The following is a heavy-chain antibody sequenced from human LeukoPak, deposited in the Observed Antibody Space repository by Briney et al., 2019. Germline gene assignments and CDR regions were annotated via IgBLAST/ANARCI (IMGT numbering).Heavy chain of an antibody. J-gene: IGHJ4*02. CDR3: AKDSYDYVWGSYRDY. Sequence: GGSLRLSCAASGFTFSSYAMSWVRQAPGKGLEWVSAISGSGGSTYYADSVKGRFTISRDNSENTLYLQMNSLRAEDTAVYYCAKDSYDYVWGSYRDYWGQGTLVTVSS. CDR1: GFTFSSYA. D-gene: IGHD3-16*02. CDR2: ISGSGGST. V-gene: IGHV3-23*01.